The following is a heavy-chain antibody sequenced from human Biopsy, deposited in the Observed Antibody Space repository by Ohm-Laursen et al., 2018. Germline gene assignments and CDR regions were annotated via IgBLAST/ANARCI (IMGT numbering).Heavy chain of an antibody. Sequence: SLRLSCSASGVTLSGYSMTWVRQAPGKGLEWVSSIRSGGDYMFYADSVKGRFTISRDNAKNSLYLQMNSLRAEDTALYYCARDSWWEPLPNPTQPFDYWGQGTLVTVSS. CDR1: GVTLSGYS. CDR2: IRSGGDYM. V-gene: IGHV3-21*04. D-gene: IGHD1-26*01. CDR3: ARDSWWEPLPNPTQPFDY. J-gene: IGHJ4*02.